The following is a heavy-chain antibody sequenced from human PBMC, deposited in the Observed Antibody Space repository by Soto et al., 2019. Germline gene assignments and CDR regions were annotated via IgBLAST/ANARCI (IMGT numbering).Heavy chain of an antibody. D-gene: IGHD3-10*01. Sequence: SETLSPTCTVSGASMSEYFWSWIRQSPGKGLEWIGYIYYLGSTDYNPSLKSRVTISVDTSKRQFSLRLTSVTAADTAVYYCARDGYDGSGSPYPAFWGPGTQVTVSS. CDR1: GASMSEYF. CDR3: ARDGYDGSGSPYPAF. J-gene: IGHJ4*02. CDR2: IYYLGST. V-gene: IGHV4-59*01.